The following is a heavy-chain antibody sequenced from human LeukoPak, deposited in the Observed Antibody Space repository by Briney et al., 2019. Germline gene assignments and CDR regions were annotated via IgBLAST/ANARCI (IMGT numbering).Heavy chain of an antibody. V-gene: IGHV1-2*02. J-gene: IGHJ4*02. CDR2: INPNSGGT. CDR3: ARAASSSWFSDY. D-gene: IGHD6-13*01. Sequence: GASVKVSCKASGYTFTGYYMHWVRQAPGQGLEWMGWINPNSGGTNYAQKFQGRVTMTRDTSISTAYMELSRLRSDDTAVCYCARAASSSWFSDYWGQGTLVTVSS. CDR1: GYTFTGYY.